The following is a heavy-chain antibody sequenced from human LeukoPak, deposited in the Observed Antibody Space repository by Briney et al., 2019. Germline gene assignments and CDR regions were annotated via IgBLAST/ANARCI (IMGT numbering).Heavy chain of an antibody. CDR3: ARDGLEGSIL. Sequence: SETLSLTCTVSGGSISSYYWSWIRQPPGKGLEWIGYIYYSGSTTYNPSLKSRVTISVDTSKNQFSLRLRSVTAADTAVYYCARDGLEGSILWGQGTLVTVSS. CDR2: IYYSGST. CDR1: GGSISSYY. V-gene: IGHV4-59*01. D-gene: IGHD5-24*01. J-gene: IGHJ4*02.